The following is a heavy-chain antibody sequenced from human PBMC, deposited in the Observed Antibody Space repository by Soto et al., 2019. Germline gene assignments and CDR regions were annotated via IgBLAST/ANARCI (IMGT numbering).Heavy chain of an antibody. J-gene: IGHJ6*02. CDR2: ISSSSTYI. CDR1: GLTFSSYS. Sequence: VQLVESGGGLVKPGGSLRLSCAASGLTFSSYSMNWVRQAPGKGLEWVSSISSSSTYIYYADSVKGRFTISRDNAKNSLYLQMNSLRAEDTAVYYCARDSPYFYGMDVWGQGTTVTVSS. CDR3: ARDSPYFYGMDV. V-gene: IGHV3-21*01.